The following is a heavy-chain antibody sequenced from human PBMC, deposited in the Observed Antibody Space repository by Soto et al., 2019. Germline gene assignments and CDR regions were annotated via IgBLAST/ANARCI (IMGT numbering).Heavy chain of an antibody. CDR3: AKVMVRGVIPTPFDY. Sequence: PRGSLRLSCAASGFTFSSYAMSWVRQAPGKGLEWVSAISGSGGSTYYADSVKGRFTISRDNSKNTLYLQMNSLRAEDTAVYYCAKVMVRGVIPTPFDYWGQGTLVTVSS. CDR1: GFTFSSYA. V-gene: IGHV3-23*01. J-gene: IGHJ4*02. CDR2: ISGSGGST. D-gene: IGHD3-10*01.